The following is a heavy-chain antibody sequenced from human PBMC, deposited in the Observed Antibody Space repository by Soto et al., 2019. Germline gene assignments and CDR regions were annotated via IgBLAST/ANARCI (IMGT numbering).Heavy chain of an antibody. CDR2: IAETGSST. CDR1: RLNVKGYT. D-gene: IGHD2-8*01. V-gene: IGHV3-23*01. CDR3: ARGRFDLSMDVFLMVYAIPDY. Sequence: HGGCLRLGSATCRLNVKGYTMSGVRQTPGQGLEWVSGIAETGSSTYYADSVKGRFTISRDNSENTLYLQMSSLRAEDTAVYYCARGRFDLSMDVFLMVYAIPDYWGQGTLVTVSS. J-gene: IGHJ4*02.